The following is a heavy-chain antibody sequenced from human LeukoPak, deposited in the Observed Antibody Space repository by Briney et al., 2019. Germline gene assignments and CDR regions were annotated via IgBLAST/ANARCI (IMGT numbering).Heavy chain of an antibody. Sequence: SETLSLTCTVSCGSISSHYWTWIRQSPVKGLECIGDISNSGSTSYNPSLKSRVTISIDTSKNQFSLKLSSVTAADTAVYYCGRNALVGYFSYYYMDVWGKGTTVTVSS. CDR2: ISNSGST. J-gene: IGHJ6*03. CDR3: GRNALVGYFSYYYMDV. V-gene: IGHV4-59*11. CDR1: CGSISSHY. D-gene: IGHD2-15*01.